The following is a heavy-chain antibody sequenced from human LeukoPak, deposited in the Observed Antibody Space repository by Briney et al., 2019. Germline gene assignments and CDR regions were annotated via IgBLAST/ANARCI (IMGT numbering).Heavy chain of an antibody. J-gene: IGHJ6*03. CDR2: IYYSGDT. CDR1: GGSINSTRYY. Sequence: SETLSLTCTVSGGSINSTRYYWGWIRQPPGKGLEWIGSIYYSGDTHYNPSLRSRVTISVDTSKNQFSLKMNSMTAADTSVYYCATGSMTTRYYYYSYMDVWGKGTTVTVSS. CDR3: ATGSMTTRYYYYSYMDV. V-gene: IGHV4-39*01. D-gene: IGHD4-11*01.